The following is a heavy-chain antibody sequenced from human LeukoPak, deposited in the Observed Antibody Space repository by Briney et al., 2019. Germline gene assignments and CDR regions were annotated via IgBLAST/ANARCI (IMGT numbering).Heavy chain of an antibody. CDR2: ILPMLGTA. V-gene: IGHV1-69*16. CDR1: GGALSDYT. CDR3: ARDGLLTRTGMDV. Sequence: GASVKVSCKASGGALSDYTLSWVRQAPGQGLEWMGAILPMLGTAKYAQSLQGRVTITTDDSSSTVYMELSSLRFEDTASYFCARDGLLTRTGMDVWGKGTTVTVSS. D-gene: IGHD3/OR15-3a*01. J-gene: IGHJ6*03.